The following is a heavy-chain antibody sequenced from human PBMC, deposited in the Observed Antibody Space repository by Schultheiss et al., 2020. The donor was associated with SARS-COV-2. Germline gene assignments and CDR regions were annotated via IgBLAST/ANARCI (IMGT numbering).Heavy chain of an antibody. J-gene: IGHJ5*02. V-gene: IGHV4-59*02. Sequence: SETLSLTCSVSGGSVSSYYWSWIRQPPGKGLEWIGYIYYSGSINYNRSLKSRVTISVDTSRNQFSLKLSSVTAADTAVYYCARGPYSNYRWSNWFDPWGQGTLVTVSS. D-gene: IGHD4-11*01. CDR3: ARGPYSNYRWSNWFDP. CDR2: IYYSGSI. CDR1: GGSVSSYY.